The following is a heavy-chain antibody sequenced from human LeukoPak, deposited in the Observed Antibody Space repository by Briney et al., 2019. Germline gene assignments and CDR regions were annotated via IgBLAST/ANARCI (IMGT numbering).Heavy chain of an antibody. Sequence: PSQTLSLTCAVSGGSISSSSYYWGWIRQPPGKGLEWIGSIYYSGSTYYNPSLKSRVTISVDTSKNQFSLKLSSVTAADTAVYYCARLIYDFWSGNYYYMDVWGKGTTVTVSS. D-gene: IGHD3-3*01. J-gene: IGHJ6*03. V-gene: IGHV4-39*01. CDR2: IYYSGST. CDR1: GGSISSSSYY. CDR3: ARLIYDFWSGNYYYMDV.